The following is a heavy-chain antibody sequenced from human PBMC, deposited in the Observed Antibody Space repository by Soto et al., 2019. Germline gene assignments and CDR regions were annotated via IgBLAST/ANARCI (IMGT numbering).Heavy chain of an antibody. CDR2: IYPGDSDT. CDR1: GYSFTTYW. D-gene: IGHD2-2*01. Sequence: EVQLVQSGAEVKKTGESLKISCQGSGYSFTTYWIGWVRQMPGKGLEWMGIIYPGDSDTRYSPSFQGQVTISADKSISTAYLQWSSLKASDTAIYYCATGGYCSDTTCDNFFDYWGQGTLVTVSS. J-gene: IGHJ4*02. V-gene: IGHV5-51*01. CDR3: ATGGYCSDTTCDNFFDY.